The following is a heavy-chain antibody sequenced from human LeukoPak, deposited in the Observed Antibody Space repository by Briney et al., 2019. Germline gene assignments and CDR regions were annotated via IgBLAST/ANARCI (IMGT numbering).Heavy chain of an antibody. CDR3: ARGTGDGYNYFWYFAL. V-gene: IGHV4-59*08. Sequence: PSETLSRTCTVSGGSISSYYWIWIRQPPGKGLEWIGYIYSSGSTNYNPSLKSRVTISVDTSKNQFSLKRSSVTAADTAVYYCARGTGDGYNYFWYFALWGRGTLVTVSS. D-gene: IGHD5-24*01. CDR1: GGSISSYY. CDR2: IYSSGST. J-gene: IGHJ2*01.